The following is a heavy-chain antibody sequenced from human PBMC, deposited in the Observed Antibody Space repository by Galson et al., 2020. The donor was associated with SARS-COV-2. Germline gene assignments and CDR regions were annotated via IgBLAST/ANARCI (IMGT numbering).Heavy chain of an antibody. CDR1: GFNFNSYP. D-gene: IGHD2-2*01. CDR3: AKVPTYSSSWWSFDY. V-gene: IGHV3-23*01. Sequence: GGSLRPSCATSGFNFNSYPLTWVRQAPGKGLEWVSSISGFGASIYYADSVKGRFTISRDNSKNTLYLQMSSLRAEDTAVYYCAKVPTYSSSWWSFDYWGQGTPVNVSS. J-gene: IGHJ4*02. CDR2: ISGFGASI.